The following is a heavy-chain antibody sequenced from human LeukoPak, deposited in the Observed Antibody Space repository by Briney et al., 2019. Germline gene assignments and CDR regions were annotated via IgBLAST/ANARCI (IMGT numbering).Heavy chain of an antibody. CDR1: GFTFDDYG. J-gene: IGHJ5*02. CDR3: AKAPPHPYYYGSGSYPNWFDP. CDR2: INWNGGST. V-gene: IGHV3-20*04. D-gene: IGHD3-10*01. Sequence: GGSLRLSCAASGFTFDDYGMSWVRQAPGKGLEWVSGINWNGGSTGYADSVKGRFTISRDNAKNTLYLQMNSLRAEDTAVYYCAKAPPHPYYYGSGSYPNWFDPRGQGTLVTVSS.